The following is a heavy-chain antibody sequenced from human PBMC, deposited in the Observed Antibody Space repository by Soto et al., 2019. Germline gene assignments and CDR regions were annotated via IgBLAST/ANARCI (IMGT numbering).Heavy chain of an antibody. D-gene: IGHD2-8*02. V-gene: IGHV3-23*01. Sequence: LRLSCAASGFICSSYDMSWVRQAPGKGLEWVSTILVDGRTFYVDSVKGRFTISRDSSNNMVYLQMNSLTAGDTALYYCAKATATGGGAFDICGQGTMVTVSS. CDR1: GFICSSYD. CDR3: AKATATGGGAFDI. CDR2: ILVDGRT. J-gene: IGHJ3*02.